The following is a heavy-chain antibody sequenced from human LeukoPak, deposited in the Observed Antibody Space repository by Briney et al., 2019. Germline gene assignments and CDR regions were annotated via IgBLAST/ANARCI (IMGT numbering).Heavy chain of an antibody. Sequence: TGGSLRLSCVVSGYTFSPYWMSWVRQTPGKGLEWVASISNGGSATYYVDSVRGRFTISRDDAKNSLFLQMNGLRADDTAVYYCTRENYVPDSWGQGTLVTVSS. V-gene: IGHV3-7*03. CDR2: ISNGGSAT. J-gene: IGHJ4*02. CDR1: GYTFSPYW. CDR3: TRENYVPDS. D-gene: IGHD3-10*02.